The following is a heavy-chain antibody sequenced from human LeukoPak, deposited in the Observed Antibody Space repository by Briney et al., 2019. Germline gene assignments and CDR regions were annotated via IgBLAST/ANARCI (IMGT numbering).Heavy chain of an antibody. Sequence: KPSETLSLTCTVSGGSISSYYWSWIRQPPGKGLEWIGYIYYSGSTNYNPSLKSRVTISVDTSKNQFPLKLSSVTAADTAVYYCARGVVYDFWSPDFYYYYYMDVWGKGTTVTVSS. J-gene: IGHJ6*03. CDR3: ARGVVYDFWSPDFYYYYYMDV. D-gene: IGHD3-3*01. CDR2: IYYSGST. V-gene: IGHV4-59*01. CDR1: GGSISSYY.